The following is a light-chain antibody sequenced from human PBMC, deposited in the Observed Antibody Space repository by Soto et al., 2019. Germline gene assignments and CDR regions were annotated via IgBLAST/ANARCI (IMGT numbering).Light chain of an antibody. J-gene: IGKJ4*01. CDR3: QQRSNWPFLT. V-gene: IGKV3-11*01. Sequence: EIVLTQSPATLSLSPGERATLSCRTSQSVGSSLAWYQQKPGQPPRLLIYDSSNRATGIPGRFSGSGSGTDFTLTISSLEPEDFAVYYCQQRSNWPFLTFGGGTKVDIK. CDR2: DSS. CDR1: QSVGSS.